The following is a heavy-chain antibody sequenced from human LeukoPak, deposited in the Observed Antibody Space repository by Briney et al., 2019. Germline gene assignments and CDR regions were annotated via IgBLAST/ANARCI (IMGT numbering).Heavy chain of an antibody. Sequence: SQTLPLTCAISGGSVSSNNAAWNWMRQSPSRGLEWLGRTYYRSRWYNDYAVSVKSRVIISPDTSKNQFSLQLNSVTPEDTALYFCARDYASSKRGFYFYMDVWGKGTTVTVSS. V-gene: IGHV6-1*01. J-gene: IGHJ6*03. CDR3: ARDYASSKRGFYFYMDV. CDR2: TYYRSRWYN. D-gene: IGHD3-10*01. CDR1: GGSVSSNNAA.